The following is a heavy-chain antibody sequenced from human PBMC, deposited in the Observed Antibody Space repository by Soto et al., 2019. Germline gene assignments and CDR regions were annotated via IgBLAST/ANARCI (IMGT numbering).Heavy chain of an antibody. CDR2: IYYSGST. CDR3: ARHLTAYDAFDI. J-gene: IGHJ3*02. V-gene: IGHV4-39*01. Sequence: QLQLQESGPGLVKPSETLSLTCTVSGGSISSSRYYWGWIRQPPGKGLEWIGSIYYSGSTYYNPSLKSRVTISVDTSKNQFSLKLSSVTAADTAVYYCARHLTAYDAFDIWGQGTMVTVSS. CDR1: GGSISSSRYY.